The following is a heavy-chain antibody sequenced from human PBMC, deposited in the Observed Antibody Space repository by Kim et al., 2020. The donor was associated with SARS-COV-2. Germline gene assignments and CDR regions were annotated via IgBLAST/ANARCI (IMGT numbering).Heavy chain of an antibody. CDR3: ARDRGAAAGTYNWFDP. V-gene: IGHV1-46*01. J-gene: IGHJ5*02. Sequence: ASVKVSCKASGYTFTSYYMHWVRQAPGQGLEWMGIINPSGGSTSYAQKFQGRVTMTRDTSTSTVYMELSSLRSEDTAVYYCARDRGAAAGTYNWFDPWGQGTLVTVSS. D-gene: IGHD6-13*01. CDR2: INPSGGST. CDR1: GYTFTSYY.